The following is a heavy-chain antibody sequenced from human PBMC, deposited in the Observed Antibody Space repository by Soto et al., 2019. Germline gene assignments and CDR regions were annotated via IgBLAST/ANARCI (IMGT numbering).Heavy chain of an antibody. D-gene: IGHD4-17*01. CDR3: VHPRSTVQIPPT. CDR2: ISSNGDSS. CDR1: GFTFSMFS. V-gene: IGHV3-64D*06. Sequence: LRLSCSASGFTFSMFSMHWVRQAPGKGLEYVSGISSNGDSSYYADSVKGRFTISRDNSKNTLYLQMSSLRAVDTAVYYCVHPRSTVQIPPTWGQGTLVTVSS. J-gene: IGHJ5*02.